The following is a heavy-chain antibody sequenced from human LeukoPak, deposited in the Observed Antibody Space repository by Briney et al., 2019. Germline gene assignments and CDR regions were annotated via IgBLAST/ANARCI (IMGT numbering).Heavy chain of an antibody. CDR1: GFTFSSYG. D-gene: IGHD3-22*01. CDR3: AKDYYDSSGYILYYYYYGMDV. Sequence: GRSLGLSCAASGFTFSSYGMHWVRQAPGKGLEWVAVISYDGSNKYYADSVKGRFTISRDNSKNTLYLQMNSLRAEDTAVYYCAKDYYDSSGYILYYYYYGMDVWGQGTTVTVSS. V-gene: IGHV3-30*18. J-gene: IGHJ6*02. CDR2: ISYDGSNK.